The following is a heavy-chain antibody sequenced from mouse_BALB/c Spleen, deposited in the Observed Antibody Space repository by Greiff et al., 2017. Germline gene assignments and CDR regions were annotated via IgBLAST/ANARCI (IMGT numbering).Heavy chain of an antibody. V-gene: IGHV14-3*02. Sequence: EVQLQQSGPELVKPGASVKISCKTSGYTFTEYTMHWVKQSHGKSLEWIGRIDPANGNTKYDPKFQGKATITADTSSNTAYLQLSSLTSEDTAVYYCARSLLWYAMDYWGQGTSVTVSS. CDR2: IDPANGNT. J-gene: IGHJ4*01. D-gene: IGHD2-10*01. CDR3: ARSLLWYAMDY. CDR1: GYTFTEYT.